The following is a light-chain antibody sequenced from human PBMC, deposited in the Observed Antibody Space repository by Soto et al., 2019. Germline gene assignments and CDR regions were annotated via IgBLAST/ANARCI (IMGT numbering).Light chain of an antibody. V-gene: IGKV3-11*01. J-gene: IGKJ1*01. CDR1: QYINTR. CDR2: QTS. CDR3: HQRQSWPRT. Sequence: EIVLTQSPATLSSFPGHGFTRTVRASQYINTRLAWYQHRPGQAPRLLIYQTSIRAAGIPARFSASGSGTDFTLTISDVQPEDFALYYCHQRQSWPRTFGQGTKVDI.